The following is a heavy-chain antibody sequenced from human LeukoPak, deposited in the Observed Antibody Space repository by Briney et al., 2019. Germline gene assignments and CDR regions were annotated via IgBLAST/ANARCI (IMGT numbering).Heavy chain of an antibody. V-gene: IGHV3-23*01. CDR1: GFTFSSYA. CDR2: ISGSGGST. Sequence: GGSLRLSCAASGFTFSSYAMSWVRQAPGKGLEWVSAISGSGGSTNYADSVKGRFTISRDNSKNTLYLQMNSLRAEDTAVYYCAKRREGYCSGGSCYYFGYWGQGTLVTVSS. CDR3: AKRREGYCSGGSCYYFGY. D-gene: IGHD2-15*01. J-gene: IGHJ4*02.